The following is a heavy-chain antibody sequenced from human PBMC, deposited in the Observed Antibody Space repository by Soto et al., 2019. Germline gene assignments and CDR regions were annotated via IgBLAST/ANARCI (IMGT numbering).Heavy chain of an antibody. CDR1: GFSLSTSGVG. CDR3: AHSMYCGGDCGGRFDY. V-gene: IGHV2-5*02. J-gene: IGHJ4*02. Sequence: QITLKESGPTLVKPTQTLTLTCTFSGFSLSTSGVGVGWIRQPPGKALEWLALIYWDDDKRYSPSLKSRLTIPKDTSKNQVVLTMTNMDPVDTATYYCAHSMYCGGDCGGRFDYWGQGNLVTVSS. D-gene: IGHD2-21*02. CDR2: IYWDDDK.